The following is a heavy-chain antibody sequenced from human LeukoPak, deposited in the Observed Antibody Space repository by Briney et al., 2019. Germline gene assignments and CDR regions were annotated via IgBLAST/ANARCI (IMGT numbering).Heavy chain of an antibody. J-gene: IGHJ4*02. CDR3: ARDQSRDGYPEQLPDY. CDR2: ISSSSSYI. Sequence: GSLRLSCAASGFTFSRYSMNWVRQAPGKGLEWVSCISSSSSYIYYADSVKGRFTISRDNAKNSLYLQMNSLRAEDTAVYYCARDQSRDGYPEQLPDYWGQGTLVTVSS. CDR1: GFTFSRYS. V-gene: IGHV3-21*01. D-gene: IGHD5-24*01.